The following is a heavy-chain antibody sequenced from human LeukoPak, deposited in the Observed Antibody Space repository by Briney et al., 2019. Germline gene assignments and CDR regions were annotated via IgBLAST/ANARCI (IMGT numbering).Heavy chain of an antibody. V-gene: IGHV1-3*01. D-gene: IGHD6-19*01. CDR3: ARDQYSSGSRGMDV. Sequence: ASVKVSCKASGYTFTSYAMHWVRQASGQRLEWMGWINAGNGNTKYSQKFQGRVTITRDTSASTAYMELSSLRSEDTAVYYCARDQYSSGSRGMDVWGQGTTVTVSS. CDR1: GYTFTSYA. J-gene: IGHJ6*02. CDR2: INAGNGNT.